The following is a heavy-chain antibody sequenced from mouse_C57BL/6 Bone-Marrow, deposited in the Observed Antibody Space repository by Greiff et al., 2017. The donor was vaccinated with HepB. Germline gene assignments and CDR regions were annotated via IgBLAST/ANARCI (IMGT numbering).Heavy chain of an antibody. Sequence: EVKVVESGGGLVKPGGSLKLSCAASGFTFSDYGMHWVRQAPEKGLEWVAYISSGSSTIYYADTVKGRFTISRDNAKNTLFLQMTSLRSEDTAMYYCANGSWFAYWGQGTLVTVSA. V-gene: IGHV5-17*01. D-gene: IGHD2-2*01. CDR2: ISSGSSTI. J-gene: IGHJ3*01. CDR1: GFTFSDYG. CDR3: ANGSWFAY.